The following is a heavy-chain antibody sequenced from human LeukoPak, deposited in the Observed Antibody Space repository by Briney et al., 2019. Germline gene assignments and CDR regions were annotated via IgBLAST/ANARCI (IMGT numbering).Heavy chain of an antibody. CDR1: GFTFSSSA. J-gene: IGHJ6*02. D-gene: IGHD2-15*01. CDR2: ISGSGGST. Sequence: PGGSLRLSCAASGFTFSSSAMSWVRQAPGKGLKWVSAISGSGGSTYYADSVKGRFTVSRDNSKNTLYLQVNSLRAEDTAVFYCAKECSGGSCYSNSQYYYCGMDVWGQGTTVTVSS. V-gene: IGHV3-23*01. CDR3: AKECSGGSCYSNSQYYYCGMDV.